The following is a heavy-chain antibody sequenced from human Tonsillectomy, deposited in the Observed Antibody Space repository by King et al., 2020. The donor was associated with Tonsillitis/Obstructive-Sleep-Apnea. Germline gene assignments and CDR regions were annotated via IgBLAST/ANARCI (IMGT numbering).Heavy chain of an antibody. Sequence: VQLQQWGAGLLKPSETLSLTCGVYGGSFSGYYWSWIRQPPGKGLEWIGEINHSGSTDYNSSPKGRVTISRDTSKNQFSLRLPSVTAADTAVYYCGTNAGDYYYYMDVWGKGTTVTVSS. CDR2: INHSGST. CDR1: GGSFSGYY. D-gene: IGHD2-2*01. V-gene: IGHV4-34*01. CDR3: GTNAGDYYYYMDV. J-gene: IGHJ6*03.